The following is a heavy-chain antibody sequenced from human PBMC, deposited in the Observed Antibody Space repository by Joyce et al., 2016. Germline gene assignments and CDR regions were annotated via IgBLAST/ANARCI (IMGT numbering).Heavy chain of an antibody. CDR3: TRSSRTGYTAGWPDFDY. J-gene: IGHJ4*02. V-gene: IGHV3-30*03. Sequence: QVPLLESGGGVAQPGRSLRLSCAASEFAFSSHAMHWVRQAPGKGVEWVAVMSYDGSNQYYADSVRGRFTISGDNSQNTLYLQMNSLRVEDTAVYYCTRSSRTGYTAGWPDFDYWGQGTLVTVSS. D-gene: IGHD2-2*02. CDR1: EFAFSSHA. CDR2: MSYDGSNQ.